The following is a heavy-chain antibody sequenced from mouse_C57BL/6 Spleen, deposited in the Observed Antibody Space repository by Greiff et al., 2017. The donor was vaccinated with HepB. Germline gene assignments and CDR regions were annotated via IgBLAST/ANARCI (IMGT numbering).Heavy chain of an antibody. J-gene: IGHJ2*01. CDR3: AKEGGYYPTTG. D-gene: IGHD1-1*01. Sequence: LEESGAELARPGASVKLSCKASGYTFTSYGISWVKQRTGQGLEWIGEIYPRSGNTYYNEKFKGKATLTADKSSSTAYMELRSLTSEDSAVYFCAKEGGYYPTTGWGQGTTLTVSS. CDR1: GYTFTSYG. CDR2: IYPRSGNT. V-gene: IGHV1-81*01.